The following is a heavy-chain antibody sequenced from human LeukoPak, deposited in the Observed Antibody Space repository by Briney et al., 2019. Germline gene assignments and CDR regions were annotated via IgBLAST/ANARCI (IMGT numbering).Heavy chain of an antibody. D-gene: IGHD1-26*01. CDR2: FDPEDGET. J-gene: IGHJ4*02. V-gene: IGHV1-24*01. Sequence: ASVKVSCKVSGYTLTGLVIHWVRQAPGKGLEWMGGFDPEDGETIYAQKFQGRVTMTEDTSTDTAYMELSSLRSEDTAVYYCATNSGSYFLYWGQGTLVTVSS. CDR1: GYTLTGLV. CDR3: ATNSGSYFLY.